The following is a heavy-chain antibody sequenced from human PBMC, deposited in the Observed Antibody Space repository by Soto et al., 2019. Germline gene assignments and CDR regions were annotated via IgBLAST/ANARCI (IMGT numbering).Heavy chain of an antibody. CDR1: GFTFYDYA. Sequence: PGGSLRLSCAASGFTFYDYAMHWFRQAPGKGLEWVSGISWNSGSIGYADSVKGRFTISRDNAKNSLYLQMNSLRAEDTALYYCAKVHRSGLRLLEWPLDYWGQGTLVTVS. CDR3: AKVHRSGLRLLEWPLDY. D-gene: IGHD3-3*01. CDR2: ISWNSGSI. J-gene: IGHJ4*02. V-gene: IGHV3-9*01.